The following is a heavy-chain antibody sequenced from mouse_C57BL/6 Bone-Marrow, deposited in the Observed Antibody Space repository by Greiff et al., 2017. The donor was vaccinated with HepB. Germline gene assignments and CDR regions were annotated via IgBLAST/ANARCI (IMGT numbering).Heavy chain of an antibody. V-gene: IGHV1-81*01. CDR2: IYPRSGNT. CDR1: GYTFTSYG. J-gene: IGHJ2*01. CDR3: ARGGGMYGG. Sequence: QVQLQQSGAELARPGASVKLSCKASGYTFTSYGISWVKQRTGQGLEWIGEIYPRSGNTYHNEKFKGKATLTADKSSSTAYMELRSLTSEDSAVYFCARGGGMYGGWGQGTTLTVSS. D-gene: IGHD1-1*02.